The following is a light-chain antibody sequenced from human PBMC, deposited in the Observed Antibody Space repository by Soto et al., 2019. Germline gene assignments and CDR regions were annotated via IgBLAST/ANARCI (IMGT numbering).Light chain of an antibody. Sequence: VVLTQSPGTLSLSPGERAILSCRAGQPVNNNFLAWYRQKTGQAPRLLIYGASSRATGVPDRFSGSGSGTDCTLTISRLEPEDFAVYFCLQYGNSPRTFGQGTRVEIK. CDR3: LQYGNSPRT. CDR2: GAS. V-gene: IGKV3-20*01. J-gene: IGKJ1*01. CDR1: QPVNNNF.